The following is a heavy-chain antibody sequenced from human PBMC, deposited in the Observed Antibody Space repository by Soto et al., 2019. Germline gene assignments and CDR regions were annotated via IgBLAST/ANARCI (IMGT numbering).Heavy chain of an antibody. J-gene: IGHJ4*02. CDR1: GITFRKYW. CDR3: AIQDCANDVGLAAAFSVGGALEY. Sequence: EVQLVESGGGLVQTGKALRLSCAASGITFRKYWMHWVRQAPGKGPVWVSYISSDGTTTDYADSVKGRFTICRDNAKNTLYLPIDSLRVEDTAVYFCAIQDCANDVGLAAAFSVGGALEYWSQGAQVTVSS. V-gene: IGHV3-74*01. D-gene: IGHD2-8*01. CDR2: ISSDGTTT.